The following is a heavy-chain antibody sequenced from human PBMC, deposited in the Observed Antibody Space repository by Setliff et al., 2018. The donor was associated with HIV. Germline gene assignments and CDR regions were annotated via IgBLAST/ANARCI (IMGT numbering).Heavy chain of an antibody. J-gene: IGHJ5*02. Sequence: ASVKVSCKASGYTFTGYYMHWVRQAPGQGLEWMGRINPNSGGTKYAQKFQGRVTMTRDTSISTSYVELSRRRSDDTAVDYCARGYGSGPYYNWCDPWGQGTLVTVSS. CDR1: GYTFTGYY. CDR3: ARGYGSGPYYNWCDP. D-gene: IGHD3-10*01. V-gene: IGHV1-2*06. CDR2: INPNSGGT.